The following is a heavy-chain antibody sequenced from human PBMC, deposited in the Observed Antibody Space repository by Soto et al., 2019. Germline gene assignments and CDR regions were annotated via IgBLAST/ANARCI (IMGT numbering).Heavy chain of an antibody. CDR1: GYTFTSYA. D-gene: IGHD3-9*01. CDR3: ARKNAYFEWFPNGWYFAL. V-gene: IGHV1-3*01. CDR2: INAGNGNT. Sequence: ASVSSCKASGYTFTSYAMHWVRQAPGQRLEWMGWINAGNGNTKYSQKFQGRVTITRDTSASTAYMELSSLRSEDTAVYYCARKNAYFEWFPNGWYFALWGRGTLVTVSS. J-gene: IGHJ2*01.